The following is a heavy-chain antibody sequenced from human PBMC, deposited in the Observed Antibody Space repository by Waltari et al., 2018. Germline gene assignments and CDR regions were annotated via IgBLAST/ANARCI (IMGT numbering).Heavy chain of an antibody. V-gene: IGHV1-69*02. J-gene: IGHJ6*02. Sequence: QVQLVQSGAEVKKPGSSVKVSCKASGGTFSRSAISWVRQAPGPGLEGRGRSNPILGKANNAQKFQGRATITADKSTSTAYMELSSLRSEDTAVYYCARGSGSYYKGGRGNYYYYGMDVWGQGTTVTVSS. CDR3: ARGSGSYYKGGRGNYYYYGMDV. CDR1: GGTFSRSA. CDR2: SNPILGKA. D-gene: IGHD3-10*01.